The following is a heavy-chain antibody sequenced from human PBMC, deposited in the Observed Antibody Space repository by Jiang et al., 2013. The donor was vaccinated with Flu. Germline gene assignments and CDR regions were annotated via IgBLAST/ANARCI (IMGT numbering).Heavy chain of an antibody. J-gene: IGHJ4*02. CDR2: IYYSGST. Sequence: TCTVSGGSISSYYWSWIRQPPGKGLEWIGYIYYSGSTNYNPSLKSRVTISVDTSKNQFSLKLSSVTAADTAVYYCARTFLDSSSSYEDYWGQGTLVTVSS. CDR3: ARTFLDSSSSYEDY. D-gene: IGHD6-6*01. V-gene: IGHV4-59*01. CDR1: GGSISSYY.